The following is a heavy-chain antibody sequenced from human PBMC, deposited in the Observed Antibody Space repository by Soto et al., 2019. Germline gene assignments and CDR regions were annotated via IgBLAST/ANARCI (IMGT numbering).Heavy chain of an antibody. V-gene: IGHV4-61*01. CDR2: IYYSGST. CDR3: ARDNKYNWNYKNAFDI. J-gene: IGHJ3*02. D-gene: IGHD1-7*01. Sequence: XGTLSLTCTVSGGSFSSGSYYWSWIRQPPGKGLEWIGYIYYSGSTNYNPSLKSRVTISVDTSKNQFSLKLSSVTAADTAVYYCARDNKYNWNYKNAFDIWGQGTMVTVSS. CDR1: GGSFSSGSYY.